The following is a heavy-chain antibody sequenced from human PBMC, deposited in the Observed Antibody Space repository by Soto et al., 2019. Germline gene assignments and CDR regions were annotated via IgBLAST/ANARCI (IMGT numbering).Heavy chain of an antibody. CDR1: GDSISDYY. CDR2: IYTSGST. J-gene: IGHJ4*02. Sequence: SETLSLTCTVSGDSISDYYWSWIRQPAGKGLEWIGRIYTSGSTDYNPSLKSRVTISIDTSKNQSSLKVTSMTAADTAVYYCARERREEIHDGYDIDYWGQGTLVTVSS. CDR3: ARERREEIHDGYDIDY. D-gene: IGHD5-12*01. V-gene: IGHV4-4*07.